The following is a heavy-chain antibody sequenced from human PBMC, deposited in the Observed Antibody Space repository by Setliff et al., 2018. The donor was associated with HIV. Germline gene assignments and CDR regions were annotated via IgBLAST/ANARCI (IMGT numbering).Heavy chain of an antibody. V-gene: IGHV4-34*01. D-gene: IGHD4-17*01. CDR2: LSPSGTT. Sequence: SETLSLTCTVYGGSFSNYYTNWIRQPPGKGLEWIGELSPSGTTRSTPSLKSRVTISLDTSNNQFSLKLTSVTAADTAMYYCASFFVTTLTNQDYWGQGTPVTVSS. CDR3: ASFFVTTLTNQDY. J-gene: IGHJ4*02. CDR1: GGSFSNYY.